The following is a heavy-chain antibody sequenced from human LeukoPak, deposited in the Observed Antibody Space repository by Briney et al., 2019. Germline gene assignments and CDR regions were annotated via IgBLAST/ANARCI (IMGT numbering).Heavy chain of an antibody. V-gene: IGHV3-9*01. CDR3: AKDTSSGWYGGFGY. J-gene: IGHJ4*02. CDR2: ISWNSGKR. D-gene: IGHD6-19*01. CDR1: GFTFYDYA. Sequence: GRSLRLSCAASGFTFYDYALHWVRQAPGKGLEWVSGISWNSGKRGFADSVKDRFTISRDNAKNTLFLQMNSLRAEDTALYYCAKDTSSGWYGGFGYWGQGTLVTVSS.